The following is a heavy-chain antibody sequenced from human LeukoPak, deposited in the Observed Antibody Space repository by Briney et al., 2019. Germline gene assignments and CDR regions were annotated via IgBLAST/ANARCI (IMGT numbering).Heavy chain of an antibody. Sequence: PSETLSLTCTVSGGSISSSSYYWCWIRQPPGKGLEWIGYIYYSGSTNYNPSLKSRVTISVDTSKNQFSLKLSSVTAADTAVYYCARIAVAEGFDPWGQGTLVTVSS. D-gene: IGHD6-19*01. CDR2: IYYSGST. V-gene: IGHV4-61*01. CDR3: ARIAVAEGFDP. CDR1: GGSISSSSYY. J-gene: IGHJ5*02.